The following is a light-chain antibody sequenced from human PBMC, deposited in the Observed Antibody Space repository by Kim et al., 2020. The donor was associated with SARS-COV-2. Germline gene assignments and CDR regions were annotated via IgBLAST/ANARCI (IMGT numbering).Light chain of an antibody. J-gene: IGKJ2*01. CDR2: KAS. CDR1: QSINTW. CDR3: QQYKIYPYT. V-gene: IGKV1-5*03. Sequence: SASVVDRVSITCRDSQSINTWLAWYQQNPGKAPKLLIYKASSLASGVPSRFSGSGSGTEFTLVISSLQADDFATYYCQQYKIYPYTFGQGTKLEI.